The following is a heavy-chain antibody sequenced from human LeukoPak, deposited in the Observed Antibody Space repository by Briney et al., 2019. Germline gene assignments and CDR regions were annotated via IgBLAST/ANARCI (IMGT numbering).Heavy chain of an antibody. CDR3: ARDATRGYSYGNFDY. CDR2: ISSSSSTI. V-gene: IGHV3-48*01. J-gene: IGHJ4*02. D-gene: IGHD5-18*01. CDR1: GFTFSSYS. Sequence: GGSLRLSCAASGFTFSSYSMNWVRQAPGKGLEWVSYISSSSSTIYYADSVKGRFTISRDNAKNSLYLQMNSLRAEDTAVYYCARDATRGYSYGNFDYWGQGTLVTVSS.